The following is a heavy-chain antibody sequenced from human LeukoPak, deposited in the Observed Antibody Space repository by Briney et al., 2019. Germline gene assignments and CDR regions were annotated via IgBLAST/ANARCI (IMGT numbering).Heavy chain of an antibody. V-gene: IGHV4-59*01. D-gene: IGHD3-22*01. CDR3: ARGPDSSGYYFDY. J-gene: IGHJ4*02. Sequence: SETLSLTSTVSGGSISSYYWSWIRQPPGKGLEWFGYIYYSGSTNYNPSLKSRVTISVDTSKNQFSLKLSSVTAADTAVYYCARGPDSSGYYFDYWGQGTLVTVSS. CDR1: GGSISSYY. CDR2: IYYSGST.